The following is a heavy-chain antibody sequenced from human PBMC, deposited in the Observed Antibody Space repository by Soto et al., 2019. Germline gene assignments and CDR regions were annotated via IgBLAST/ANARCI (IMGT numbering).Heavy chain of an antibody. D-gene: IGHD3-22*01. V-gene: IGHV4-30-2*01. J-gene: IGHJ5*02. CDR2: IYHSGST. CDR1: GGSISSGGYS. CDR3: ARGPYDRSRYNWFDP. Sequence: QLQLQESGSGLVKPSQTLSLTCAVSGGSISSGGYSWSWIRQPPGKGLEWIGYIYHSGSTYYNPSRKSRVTISGDRSKNQFSLKLSSVTAADTAVYYCARGPYDRSRYNWFDPWGQGTLVTVSS.